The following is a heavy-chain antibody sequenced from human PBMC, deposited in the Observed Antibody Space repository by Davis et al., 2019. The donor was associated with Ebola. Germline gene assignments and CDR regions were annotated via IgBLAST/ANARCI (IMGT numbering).Heavy chain of an antibody. CDR2: ISGSGGST. CDR1: GFTVSSNN. Sequence: PGGSLRLSCAASGFTVSSNNMSWVRQAPGKGLEWVSAISGSGGSTYYADSVKGRFTISRDNSKNTLYLQMNSLGSEDTAVYYCASPGQLLPYYFDYWGQGTLVTVSS. CDR3: ASPGQLLPYYFDY. V-gene: IGHV3-23*01. D-gene: IGHD2-15*01. J-gene: IGHJ4*02.